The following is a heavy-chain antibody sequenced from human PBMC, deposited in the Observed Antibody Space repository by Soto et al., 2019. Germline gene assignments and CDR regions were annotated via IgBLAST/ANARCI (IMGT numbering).Heavy chain of an antibody. CDR3: ARNDDFWSGAYYYYMDV. CDR2: IYYSGST. Sequence: SETLSLTCTVSGGSISSYYWSWIRQPPGKGLEWIGYIYYSGSTNYNPSLKSRVTISVDTSKNQFSLKLSSVTAADTAVYYCARNDDFWSGAYYYYMDVWGKGTTVTVSS. J-gene: IGHJ6*03. CDR1: GGSISSYY. D-gene: IGHD3-3*01. V-gene: IGHV4-59*01.